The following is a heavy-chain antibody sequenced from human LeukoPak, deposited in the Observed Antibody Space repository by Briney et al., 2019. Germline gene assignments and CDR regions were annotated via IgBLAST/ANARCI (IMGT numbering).Heavy chain of an antibody. V-gene: IGHV4-59*01. Sequence: SETLSLTCTVSGRSISSYYWSWIRQPPGGGLEWIGYIYYSGSTNYNPSLKRRVTISLDTSKSQFSLKLRSVTAADTAVYYCARSGLDSRYYFGMDVWGQGTTVTVSS. CDR3: ARSGLDSRYYFGMDV. CDR2: IYYSGST. J-gene: IGHJ6*02. D-gene: IGHD5-12*01. CDR1: GRSISSYY.